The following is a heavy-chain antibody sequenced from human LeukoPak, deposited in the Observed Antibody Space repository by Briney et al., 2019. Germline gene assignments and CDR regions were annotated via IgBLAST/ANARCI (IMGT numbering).Heavy chain of an antibody. J-gene: IGHJ4*02. CDR3: ARVDFEGNFDY. V-gene: IGHV4-38-2*02. D-gene: IGHD3-9*01. CDR2: FYHGGST. Sequence: SETLSLTCTVSGYSISTGYYWDWIRQPPGKGLEWIGTFYHGGSTYYNPSLKSRVTISVDTSKNQFSLKLSSVTAADTAVYYCARVDFEGNFDYWGQGTLVTVSS. CDR1: GYSISTGYY.